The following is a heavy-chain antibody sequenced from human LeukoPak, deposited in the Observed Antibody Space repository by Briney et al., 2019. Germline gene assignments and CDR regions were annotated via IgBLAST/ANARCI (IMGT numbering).Heavy chain of an antibody. CDR2: IIPIFGTA. CDR1: GGTFSSYA. D-gene: IGHD3-10*02. Sequence: SVKVSCKASGGTFSSYAISWVRQAPGQGLEWMGGIIPIFGTANYAQKFQGRVTITADESTSTAYMELSSLRSEDTAVYYCARDPVFGELSPFDYWGQGTLVTVSS. J-gene: IGHJ4*02. CDR3: ARDPVFGELSPFDY. V-gene: IGHV1-69*13.